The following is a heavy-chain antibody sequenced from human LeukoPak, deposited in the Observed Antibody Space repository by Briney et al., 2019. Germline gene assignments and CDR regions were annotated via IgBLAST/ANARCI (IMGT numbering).Heavy chain of an antibody. J-gene: IGHJ4*02. V-gene: IGHV1-18*01. Sequence: ASVKVFCKASGYTFTSYGISWVRQAPGQGLEWMGWISAYNGNTNYAQKLQGRVTMTTDTSTSTAYMELRSLRSDDTAVYYCARAYYDSSGPLYYFDYWGQGTLVTVSS. CDR1: GYTFTSYG. CDR3: ARAYYDSSGPLYYFDY. CDR2: ISAYNGNT. D-gene: IGHD3-22*01.